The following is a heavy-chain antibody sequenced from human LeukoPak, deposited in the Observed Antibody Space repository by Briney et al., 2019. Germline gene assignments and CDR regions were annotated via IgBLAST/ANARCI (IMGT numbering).Heavy chain of an antibody. CDR2: ISGSGGST. CDR1: GFTFSSNA. D-gene: IGHD3-10*01. CDR3: ARWNGDSGSWVLDV. V-gene: IGHV3-23*01. Sequence: GGSLRLSCAASGFTFSSNAMNWVRQAPGKGLEWVSGISGSGGSTYSADSVKGRFTISRDNSKKTVYLQMNSLRAEDTAVYYCARWNGDSGSWVLDVWGQGTTVTVSS. J-gene: IGHJ6*02.